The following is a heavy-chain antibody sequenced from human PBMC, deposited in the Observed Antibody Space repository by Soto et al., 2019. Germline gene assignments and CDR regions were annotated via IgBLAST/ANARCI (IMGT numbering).Heavy chain of an antibody. Sequence: QVQLVQSGAEVKKSGSSVKVSCKASGGAFSRHPISWVRQVSGQGLEWMGGIIPFSNTITYAQKFQGRVTISADESTSTAYMELSSLRSDDTAVYYCTREGYKYGRPANFDSWGQGTLVTVSS. CDR2: IIPFSNTI. J-gene: IGHJ4*02. D-gene: IGHD5-18*01. CDR3: TREGYKYGRPANFDS. CDR1: GGAFSRHP. V-gene: IGHV1-69*01.